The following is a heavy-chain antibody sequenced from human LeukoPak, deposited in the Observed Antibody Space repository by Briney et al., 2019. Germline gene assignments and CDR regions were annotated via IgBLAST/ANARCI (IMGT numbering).Heavy chain of an antibody. CDR3: AKDKNISWSYFDY. CDR1: GFTFSSYG. J-gene: IGHJ4*02. Sequence: GGSLRLSCAASGFTFSSYGMHWVRQAPGRGLEWVAFIRYDGSNKYYADSVKGRFTISRDNSKNTLYLQMNSLRTEDTAVYYCAKDKNISWSYFDYWGQGTLVTVSS. D-gene: IGHD6-13*01. CDR2: IRYDGSNK. V-gene: IGHV3-30*02.